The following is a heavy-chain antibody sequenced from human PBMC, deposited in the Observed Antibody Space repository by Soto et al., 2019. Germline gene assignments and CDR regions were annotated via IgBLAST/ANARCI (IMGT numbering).Heavy chain of an antibody. CDR2: ISAYNGNT. Sequence: GASVKASSKASGYTFTSYGISCVRQAPGQGLEWMGWISAYNGNTNYAQKLQGRVTMTTDTSTSTAYMELRSLRSDDTAVYYCARSVENAFDIWGQGTMVTVSS. CDR1: GYTFTSYG. J-gene: IGHJ3*02. CDR3: ARSVENAFDI. V-gene: IGHV1-18*01. D-gene: IGHD2-15*01.